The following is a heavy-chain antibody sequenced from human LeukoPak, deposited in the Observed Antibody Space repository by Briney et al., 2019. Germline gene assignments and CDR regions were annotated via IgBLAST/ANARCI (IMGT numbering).Heavy chain of an antibody. Sequence: SLRLSCEASGITLDVYAMLGARDARGGGVVWGSDLCWNSGSIGYAGSVKGRFTNSRDNAKNALYLQLNSLRAEDMALYYCAKDTGPAGITAAIDYWGQGTLVTVSS. D-gene: IGHD2-2*01. J-gene: IGHJ4*02. CDR1: GITLDVYA. V-gene: IGHV3-9*03. CDR3: AKDTGPAGITAAIDY. CDR2: LCWNSGSI.